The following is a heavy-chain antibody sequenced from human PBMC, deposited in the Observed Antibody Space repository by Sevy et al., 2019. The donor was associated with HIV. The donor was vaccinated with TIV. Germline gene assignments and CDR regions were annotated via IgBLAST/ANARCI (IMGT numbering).Heavy chain of an antibody. D-gene: IGHD3-10*01. CDR2: ISSSSSYI. CDR1: GFTFSSYS. J-gene: IGHJ6*02. Sequence: GGSLRLSCAASGFTFSSYSMNWVRQAPGKGLEWVSSISSSSSYIYYADSVKGRFTISRDNAKNSLYLQMNSLRAEDTAVYYCARRSYGSGSLGGMDVRGQGTTVTVSS. V-gene: IGHV3-21*01. CDR3: ARRSYGSGSLGGMDV.